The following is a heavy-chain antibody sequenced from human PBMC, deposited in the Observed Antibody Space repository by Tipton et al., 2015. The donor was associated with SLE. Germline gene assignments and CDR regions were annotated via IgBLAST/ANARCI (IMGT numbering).Heavy chain of an antibody. CDR1: GYTFTSYY. Sequence: QLVQSGAEVKKPGVSVKVSCKASGYTFTSYYMHWVRQAPGQGLEWMGIINPSGGSTSYAQKFQGRVTMTRDTSTSTVYMELSSLRSEDTAVYYCARGAGPITSFGNYYYYYCMDVWGKGTTVTVSS. CDR3: ARGAGPITSFGNYYYYYCMDV. V-gene: IGHV1-46*01. J-gene: IGHJ6*03. D-gene: IGHD3-16*01. CDR2: INPSGGST.